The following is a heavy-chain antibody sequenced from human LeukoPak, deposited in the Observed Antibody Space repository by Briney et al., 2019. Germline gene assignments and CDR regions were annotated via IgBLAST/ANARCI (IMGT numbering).Heavy chain of an antibody. CDR3: ARVDILAYCGGDCYSGGMDV. D-gene: IGHD2-21*02. CDR2: IIPILGIA. J-gene: IGHJ6*02. V-gene: IGHV1-69*04. CDR1: GGTFSSYA. Sequence: SVNVSCKASGGTFSSYAISWVRQAPGQGREWVGRIIPILGIANYTQKFQGRVTITADKSTSTPHMELSSLRSEDTAVYYCARVDILAYCGGDCYSGGMDVWGQGTTVTVSS.